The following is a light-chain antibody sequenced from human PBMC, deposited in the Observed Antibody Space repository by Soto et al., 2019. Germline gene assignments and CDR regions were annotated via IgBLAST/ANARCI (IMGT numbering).Light chain of an antibody. Sequence: EIVLTQSPGTLSLSPGERATLSCRASQSVSSSYLAWYQQKPGQAPRLLIYGASSRATGIPDRFSGSGSGIDFTLTISRLEPEDFAVYYCQQSGSSPSWTFGQGTKVDIK. V-gene: IGKV3-20*01. CDR1: QSVSSSY. CDR2: GAS. CDR3: QQSGSSPSWT. J-gene: IGKJ1*01.